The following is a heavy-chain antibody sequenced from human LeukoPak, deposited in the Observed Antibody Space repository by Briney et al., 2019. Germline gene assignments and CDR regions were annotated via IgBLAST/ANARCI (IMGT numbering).Heavy chain of an antibody. CDR1: GFTFSSYT. CDR3: ARDSSGYYDRIKH. J-gene: IGHJ1*01. Sequence: GGSLRLSCAASGFTFSSYTMNWVRQAPGKGLEWVSYISSSSSTMYYADSVKGRFTISRDNAKNSLYLQMNSLRAEDTAVYYCARDSSGYYDRIKHWGQGTLVTVSS. V-gene: IGHV3-48*01. CDR2: ISSSSSTM. D-gene: IGHD3-22*01.